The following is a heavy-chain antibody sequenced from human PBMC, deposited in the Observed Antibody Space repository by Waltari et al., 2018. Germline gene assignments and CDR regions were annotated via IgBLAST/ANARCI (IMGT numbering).Heavy chain of an antibody. V-gene: IGHV4-39*01. Sequence: QLQLQESGPGLVKPSETLSLICTVSGGSISSSSYYWGWIRQPPGKGLEWIGSIHYTDSTSYNPSLKRRVTISVDTSKNQFSLKLSSVTAADTAVYYCASERSGYYMTSFYYDMDVWGKGTTVTVSS. CDR3: ASERSGYYMTSFYYDMDV. J-gene: IGHJ6*03. CDR2: IHYTDST. D-gene: IGHD3-3*01. CDR1: GGSISSSSYY.